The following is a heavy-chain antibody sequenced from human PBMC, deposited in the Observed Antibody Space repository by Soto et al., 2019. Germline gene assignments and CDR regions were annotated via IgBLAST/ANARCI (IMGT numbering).Heavy chain of an antibody. CDR2: ISSNGGST. Sequence: LRLSCSASGFTFSSYAMHWVRQAPGKGLEYVSAISSNGGSTYYADSVKGRFTISRDNSKNTLYLQMSSLRAEDTAVYYCVKDDSSSSSSPFDYWGQGXLVTVYS. J-gene: IGHJ4*02. CDR3: VKDDSSSSSSPFDY. D-gene: IGHD6-6*01. CDR1: GFTFSSYA. V-gene: IGHV3-64D*06.